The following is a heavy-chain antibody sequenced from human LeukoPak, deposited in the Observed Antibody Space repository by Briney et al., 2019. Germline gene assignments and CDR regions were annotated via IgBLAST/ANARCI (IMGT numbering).Heavy chain of an antibody. V-gene: IGHV3-53*01. J-gene: IGHJ4*02. CDR2: IYSGGST. CDR3: ARAPSSGYEYYFDY. CDR1: GFTVSSNY. D-gene: IGHD3-22*01. Sequence: GGSLRLSCAASGFTVSSNYMSWVRQAPGKGLEWVSVIYSGGSTYYADSVKGRFTISRDNSKNTLYLQMNSLRAEDTAVYYCARAPSSGYEYYFDYWGQGSLVTVSS.